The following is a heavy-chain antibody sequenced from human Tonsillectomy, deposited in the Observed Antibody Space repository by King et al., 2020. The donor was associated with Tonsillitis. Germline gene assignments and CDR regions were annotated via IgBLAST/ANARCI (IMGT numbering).Heavy chain of an antibody. D-gene: IGHD3-22*01. CDR1: GGXISSYY. CDR2: IYYSGXT. J-gene: IGHJ2*01. Sequence: VQLQESGPGLVKPSETLSLTCTVSGGXISSYYWNWIRQPPGKGLEWIGYIYYSGXTNYNPSLKSRVTISVDTSKNQFSLKLSSVTAADTAVYYCARDXGXYYDSXGXYXYFDLXXRGTLVTVSS. V-gene: IGHV4-59*01. CDR3: ARDXGXYYDSXGXYXYFDL.